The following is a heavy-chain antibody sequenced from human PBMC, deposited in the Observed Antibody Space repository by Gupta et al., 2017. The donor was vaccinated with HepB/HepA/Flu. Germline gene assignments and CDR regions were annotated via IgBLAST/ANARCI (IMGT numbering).Heavy chain of an antibody. Sequence: QLQLQESGPGLVKPSETLSLTCTVSGGSISSSSYNWGRIRQPPGKGLEWIGSIYYSGSTYYNPSLKSRVTISVDTSKNQFSLKLSSVTAADTAVYYCARLYSRGWEKPPYYFDYWGQGTLVTVSS. J-gene: IGHJ4*02. CDR1: GGSISSSSYN. D-gene: IGHD6-19*01. CDR3: ARLYSRGWEKPPYYFDY. CDR2: IYYSGST. V-gene: IGHV4-39*01.